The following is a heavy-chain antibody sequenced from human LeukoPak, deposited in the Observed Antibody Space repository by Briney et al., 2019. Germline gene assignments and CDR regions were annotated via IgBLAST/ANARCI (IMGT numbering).Heavy chain of an antibody. J-gene: IGHJ4*02. V-gene: IGHV1-69*04. Sequence: VASVKVSCKATGGTFSSYAISWVRQARGQGLEWMGRIIPILGIANYAQKFQGRVTITADKSTSTAYMELSSLRSEDTAVYYCASSRGIVVVPAAKVFDYWGQGTLVTVSS. CDR3: ASSRGIVVVPAAKVFDY. D-gene: IGHD2-2*01. CDR2: IIPILGIA. CDR1: GGTFSSYA.